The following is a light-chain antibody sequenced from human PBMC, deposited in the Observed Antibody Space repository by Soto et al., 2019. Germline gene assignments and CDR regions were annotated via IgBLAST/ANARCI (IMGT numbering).Light chain of an antibody. CDR1: QSISSW. V-gene: IGKV1-12*02. CDR2: GAS. J-gene: IGKJ4*01. CDR3: QQANIFPFT. Sequence: LHMTHTPCTLSASAGYRARITSGASQSISSWVAWYQQKPGKAPKLLIYGASSLQSGVPSRFSGRGSGTHFTLTISSLQPEDFATYYCQQANIFPFTFGGGTKVDIK.